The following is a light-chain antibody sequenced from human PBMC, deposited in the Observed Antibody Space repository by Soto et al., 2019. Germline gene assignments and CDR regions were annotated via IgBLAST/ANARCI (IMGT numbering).Light chain of an antibody. CDR3: QSYDSSLSGYV. CDR2: ANI. V-gene: IGLV1-40*01. J-gene: IGLJ1*01. CDR1: RSNIGAGYD. Sequence: QSVLTQPPSVSGAPGQRVTISCTGSRSNIGAGYDVHWYQQLPGTAPKLLIYANINRPSGVPGRFSGSKSGTSASLAITGLQAEDEADYYCQSYDSSLSGYVFGPGTKLTVL.